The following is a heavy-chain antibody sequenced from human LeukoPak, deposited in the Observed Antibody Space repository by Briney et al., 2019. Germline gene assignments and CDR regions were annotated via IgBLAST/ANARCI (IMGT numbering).Heavy chain of an antibody. J-gene: IGHJ4*02. Sequence: SETLSLTCAISGDSISSNYCWRWVRQFPGKGLEWIGEVYRRGSTSYNPSLKSRVVISIDKSKNQYSLNLNSVTAADTAMYYCARGRSSFYWGQGTLVTVSS. CDR1: GDSISSNYC. CDR3: ARGRSSFY. D-gene: IGHD6-19*01. V-gene: IGHV4-4*02. CDR2: VYRRGST.